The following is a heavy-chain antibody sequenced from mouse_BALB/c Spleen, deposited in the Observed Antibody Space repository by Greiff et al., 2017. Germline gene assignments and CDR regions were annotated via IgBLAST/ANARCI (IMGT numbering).Heavy chain of an antibody. D-gene: IGHD1-1*01. V-gene: IGHV1-63*02. Sequence: QVQLQQSGAELVRPGTSVKISCKASGYTFTNYWLGWVKQRPGHGLEWIGDIYPGGGYTNYNEKFKGKATLTADTSSSTAYMQLSSLTSEDSAVYFCARSRYYGSSGAWFAYWGQGTLVTVSA. CDR2: IYPGGGYT. J-gene: IGHJ3*01. CDR3: ARSRYYGSSGAWFAY. CDR1: GYTFTNYW.